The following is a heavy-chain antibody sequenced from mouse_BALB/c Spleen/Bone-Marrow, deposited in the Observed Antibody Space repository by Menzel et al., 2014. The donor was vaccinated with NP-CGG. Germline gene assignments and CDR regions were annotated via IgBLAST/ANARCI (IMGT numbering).Heavy chain of an antibody. CDR1: GFTFTTYA. Sequence: EVQLVESGGGLVQPKGSLRLSCAASGFTFTTYAMSWVRQAPGKGLEWVARISRKSNYYASHYADSVKDRITITRDDTRNILYRQMNNEETDDVDVYYWGEQRDWLIDDWGEGTTVTVSS. D-gene: IGHD1-3*01. V-gene: IGHV10-1*02. J-gene: IGHJ1*01. CDR2: ISRKSNYYAS. CDR3: GEQRDWLIDD.